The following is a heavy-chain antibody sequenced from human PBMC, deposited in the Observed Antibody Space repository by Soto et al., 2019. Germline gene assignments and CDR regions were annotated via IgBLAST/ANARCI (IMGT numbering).Heavy chain of an antibody. D-gene: IGHD5-18*01. Sequence: GESLKISCKGSGYSFTSYWISWVRQMPGKGLEWMGRIDPSDSYTNYSPSFQGHVTISADKSISTAYLQWSSLKASDTAMYYCASSNTAMVNYYYYGMDVWGQGTTVTVS. J-gene: IGHJ6*02. CDR3: ASSNTAMVNYYYYGMDV. CDR2: IDPSDSYT. V-gene: IGHV5-10-1*01. CDR1: GYSFTSYW.